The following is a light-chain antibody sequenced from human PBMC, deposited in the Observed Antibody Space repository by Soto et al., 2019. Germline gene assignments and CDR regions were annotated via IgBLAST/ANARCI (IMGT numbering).Light chain of an antibody. Sequence: TQSPSKLSASXGDRITXTCRASREIGSDLSWYQQKPGKAPTLLIYAASNLKSGVPSRFRGSRSGTEFTLTVSSLQPEDFATYYCLQDHDDSWTFGHGTKVDVK. CDR1: REIGSD. V-gene: IGKV1-6*01. CDR2: AAS. CDR3: LQDHDDSWT. J-gene: IGKJ1*01.